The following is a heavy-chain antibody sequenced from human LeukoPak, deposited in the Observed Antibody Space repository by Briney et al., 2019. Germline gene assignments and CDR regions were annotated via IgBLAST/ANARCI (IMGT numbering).Heavy chain of an antibody. CDR2: IRQDGSEK. D-gene: IGHD6-13*01. CDR3: ARDGTAAGLYFDL. Sequence: GGSLRLSYAGTGFTFSSYEMNWVRQAPGKGPEWVASIRQDGSEKTYVDSVKGRFTISRDNTKNSLSLQLNGLRAEDTAVYYCARDGTAAGLYFDLWGQGTLVTVSS. CDR1: GFTFSSYE. V-gene: IGHV3-7*01. J-gene: IGHJ4*01.